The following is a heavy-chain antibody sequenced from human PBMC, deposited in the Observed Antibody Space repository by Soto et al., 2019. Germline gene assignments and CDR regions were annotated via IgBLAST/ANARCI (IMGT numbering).Heavy chain of an antibody. Sequence: EVQLLESGGGLVQPGGSLRLSCAASVFSFSSYAMVWVRQAPGKGLEWVSVISARGGSSYFADSVKGRFTISRDNSKNVLSLEMNSLRAEDTAIYFCAKGSIEYSASVDNWGQGTLVLVSS. CDR1: VFSFSSYA. CDR3: AKGSIEYSASVDN. D-gene: IGHD5-12*01. CDR2: ISARGGSS. V-gene: IGHV3-23*01. J-gene: IGHJ4*02.